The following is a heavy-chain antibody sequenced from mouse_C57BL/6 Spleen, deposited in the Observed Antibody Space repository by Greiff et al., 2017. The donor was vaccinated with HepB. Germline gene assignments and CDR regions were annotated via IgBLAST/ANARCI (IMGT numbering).Heavy chain of an antibody. CDR1: GYTFTSYW. D-gene: IGHD1-1*01. V-gene: IGHV1-55*01. CDR3: ARYPITTVVEGFAY. Sequence: QVQLKQPGAELVKPGASVKMSCKASGYTFTSYWITWVKQRPGQGLEWIGDIYPGSGSTNYNEKFKSKATLTVDTSSSTAYMQLSSLTSEDSAVYYCARYPITTVVEGFAYWGQGTLVTVSA. J-gene: IGHJ3*01. CDR2: IYPGSGST.